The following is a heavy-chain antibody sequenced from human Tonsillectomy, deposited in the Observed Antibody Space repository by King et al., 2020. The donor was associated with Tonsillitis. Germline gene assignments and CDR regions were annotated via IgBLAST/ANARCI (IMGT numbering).Heavy chain of an antibody. D-gene: IGHD2-2*01. V-gene: IGHV4-34*01. CDR3: ARALGSLVVPAAAGARFDP. J-gene: IGHJ5*02. CDR1: GGSFSGYY. CDR2: INHSGST. Sequence: VQLQQWGAGLLKPSETLSLTCAVYGGSFSGYYWSWIRQPPGKGLEWIGEINHSGSTNYNPSLKSRVTISVDTSKNQFSLKLSSVTAADTAVYYCARALGSLVVPAAAGARFDPWGQGTLVTVSS.